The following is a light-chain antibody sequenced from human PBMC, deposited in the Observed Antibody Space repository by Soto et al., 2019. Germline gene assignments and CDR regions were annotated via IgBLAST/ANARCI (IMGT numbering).Light chain of an antibody. V-gene: IGLV2-14*01. CDR1: SSDVGGHNY. Sequence: QSALTQPASVSGSPGQSITISCTRTSSDVGGHNYVSWYQQHPGKAPKLMIYDVSNRSSGVSNRFSGSKSGNTASLTISGLQAEDEADYYCSSYTSSSTFYVFGTGTKLTVL. CDR2: DVS. J-gene: IGLJ1*01. CDR3: SSYTSSSTFYV.